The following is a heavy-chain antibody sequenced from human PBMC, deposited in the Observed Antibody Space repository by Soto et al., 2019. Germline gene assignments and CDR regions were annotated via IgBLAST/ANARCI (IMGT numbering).Heavy chain of an antibody. CDR2: INPSGGST. CDR3: ARVPREEQLAYYFDS. J-gene: IGHJ4*02. Sequence: ASVKVSCKASGYTFTSYYMHWVRQAPGQGLEWMGIINPSGGSTSYAQKFQGRVTMTRDTSTSTVYMELSSLRSEDTAVYYCARVPREEQLAYYFDSCGQGTPVPVSS. V-gene: IGHV1-46*01. CDR1: GYTFTSYY. D-gene: IGHD6-13*01.